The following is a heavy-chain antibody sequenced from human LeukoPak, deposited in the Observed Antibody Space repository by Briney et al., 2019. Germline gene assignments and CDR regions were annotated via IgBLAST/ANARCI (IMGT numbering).Heavy chain of an antibody. D-gene: IGHD6-19*01. CDR3: ARGSVAGLDFDY. J-gene: IGHJ4*02. V-gene: IGHV1-2*06. Sequence: ASVKVSCKASGGTFSSYAISWVRQAPGQGLEWMGRINPNSGGTSYAQKFQGRVTMTRDTSISTAYMELSRLRSDDTAVYYCARGSVAGLDFDYWGQGTLVTVSS. CDR2: INPNSGGT. CDR1: GGTFSSYA.